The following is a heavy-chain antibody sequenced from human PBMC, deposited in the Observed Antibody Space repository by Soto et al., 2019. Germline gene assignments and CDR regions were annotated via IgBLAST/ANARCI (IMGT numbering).Heavy chain of an antibody. D-gene: IGHD5-12*01. CDR2: INAGNGNT. Sequence: GASVKVSCKASGYTFTSYAMHWVRQAPGQRLEWMGWINAGNGNTKYSQKFQGRVTITRDTSASTAYMELSSLRSEDTAVYYCARAGDGYNFIDCWGQGTLVTVSS. CDR3: ARAGDGYNFIDC. J-gene: IGHJ4*02. CDR1: GYTFTSYA. V-gene: IGHV1-3*01.